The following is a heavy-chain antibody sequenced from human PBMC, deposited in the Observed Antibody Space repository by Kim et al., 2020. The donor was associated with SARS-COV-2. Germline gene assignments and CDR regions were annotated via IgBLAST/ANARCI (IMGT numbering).Heavy chain of an antibody. CDR3: VRDRSGGF. V-gene: IGHV3-72*01. D-gene: IGHD1-26*01. CDR2: TRRKAESYTT. CDR1: GFTFSDHH. J-gene: IGHJ4*02. Sequence: GGSLRLSCATSGFTFSDHHMDWVRQAPGKGLEWVGRTRRKAESYTTEYAASVKGRFTISRDDSKNSLYLQMNSLKIEDTAVYYCVRDRSGGFWGQGTLVTVSP.